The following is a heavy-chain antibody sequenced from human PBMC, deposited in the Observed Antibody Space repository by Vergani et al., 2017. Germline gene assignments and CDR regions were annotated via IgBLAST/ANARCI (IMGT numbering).Heavy chain of an antibody. D-gene: IGHD2-2*01. J-gene: IGHJ6*02. CDR1: SHTFQTYG. Sequence: QVQLVQSGAELKKPGASVSVSCKGSSHTFQTYGISWVRQAPGKGLEWMAWIRPYTGHTIYAQKFQDRVTMTADTSTNTAYMELRSLRSDDTAVYYCARDPDIVVVPAAPYYYYYYGMDVWGQGP. CDR3: ARDPDIVVVPAAPYYYYYYGMDV. CDR2: IRPYTGHT. V-gene: IGHV1-18*01.